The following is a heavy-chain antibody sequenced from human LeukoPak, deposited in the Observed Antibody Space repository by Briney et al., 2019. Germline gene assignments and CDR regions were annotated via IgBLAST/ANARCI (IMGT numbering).Heavy chain of an antibody. CDR2: ISGSGGST. D-gene: IGHD3-10*01. CDR1: GFIFGDYA. CDR3: AKGASMVRGVYEEGY. V-gene: IGHV3-23*01. J-gene: IGHJ4*02. Sequence: PGGSLRLSCTGSGFIFGDYAMSWFRQAPGKGLEWVSAISGSGGSTYYADSVKGRFTISRDNSKNTLYLQMNSLRAEDTAVYYCAKGASMVRGVYEEGYWGQGTLVTVFS.